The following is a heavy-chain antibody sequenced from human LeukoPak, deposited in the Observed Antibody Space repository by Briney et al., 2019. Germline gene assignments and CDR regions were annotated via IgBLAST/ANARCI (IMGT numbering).Heavy chain of an antibody. D-gene: IGHD6-19*01. J-gene: IGHJ4*02. V-gene: IGHV1-46*01. Sequence: GASVKLSCTASGYTFTGYSMHWVRQAPGQGLEWMGIINSSGGTTSYAQKFQGRVTMTRDTSTSTVYMELSSLRSEDTAVYYCARGGWYYFDYWGQGTLVTVSS. CDR3: ARGGWYYFDY. CDR1: GYTFTGYS. CDR2: INSSGGTT.